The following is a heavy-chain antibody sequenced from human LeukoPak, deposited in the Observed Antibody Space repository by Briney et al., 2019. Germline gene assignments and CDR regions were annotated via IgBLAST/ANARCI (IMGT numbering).Heavy chain of an antibody. CDR1: GSPFTSYW. J-gene: IGHJ3*02. CDR2: IDPSDSYT. V-gene: IGHV5-10-1*01. D-gene: IGHD2-15*01. Sequence: GGSLKISVKGSGSPFTSYWISWVRQMPGKGLEWMGRIDPSDSYTNYSPSFQGHVTISADKSISTAYLQWSSLKASDTAMYYCARVTTGYCSGGSCYPIDAFDIWGQGTMVTVSS. CDR3: ARVTTGYCSGGSCYPIDAFDI.